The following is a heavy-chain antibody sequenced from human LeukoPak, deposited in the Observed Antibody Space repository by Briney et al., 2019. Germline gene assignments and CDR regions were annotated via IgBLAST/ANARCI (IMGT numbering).Heavy chain of an antibody. CDR3: ARVKYYDSTGYSDAFDI. D-gene: IGHD3-22*01. CDR1: GFTVSSNF. J-gene: IGHJ3*02. V-gene: IGHV3-53*01. CDR2: IYSGGST. Sequence: GGSLRLSCAASGFTVSSNFMTWFRQAPGKGLEWVSVIYSGGSTYYADSVKGRFTISRDSSKNTLYLQMNSLRPEDTALYYCARVKYYDSTGYSDAFDIWGQGTMVTVSS.